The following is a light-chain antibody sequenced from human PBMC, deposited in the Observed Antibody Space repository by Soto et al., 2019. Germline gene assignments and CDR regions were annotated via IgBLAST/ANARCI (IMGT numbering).Light chain of an antibody. V-gene: IGKV3-11*01. CDR3: QQRSNWPALT. CDR2: DAS. Sequence: EIVLTQSPATLSFSPGERATLSCRASQSVSSYLAWYQQKPGQAPRLLIYDASNRATGIPARFSGSGSGTAFTLTNSRLEPEDFAVYYCQQRSNWPALTFGGGTKVEIK. J-gene: IGKJ4*01. CDR1: QSVSSY.